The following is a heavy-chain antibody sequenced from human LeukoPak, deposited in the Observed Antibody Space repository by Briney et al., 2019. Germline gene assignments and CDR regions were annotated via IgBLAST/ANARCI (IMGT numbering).Heavy chain of an antibody. V-gene: IGHV3-74*01. D-gene: IGHD5-24*01. Sequence: PGGSLRLSCAASGFTFGNYWMHWVRQAPGKGLVWVSRINSDGSSTSYADSVKGRFTISRDSAKNTLYLQMSSLRAEDTAVYYCARAIKDGYNTPGFDYWGQGNMVTVS. CDR1: GFTFGNYW. CDR2: INSDGSST. J-gene: IGHJ4*02. CDR3: ARAIKDGYNTPGFDY.